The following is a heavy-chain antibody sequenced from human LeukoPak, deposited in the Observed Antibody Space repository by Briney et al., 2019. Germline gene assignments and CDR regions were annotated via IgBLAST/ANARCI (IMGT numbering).Heavy chain of an antibody. Sequence: GASVKVSCKASGYTFTSFGVSWVRQAPGQGLEWMGWISPYNGNTDYAQKFQGRVTMTTDTSTSTAYMELRSLRSDDTAVYYYARDPRRGSNGWYYFDWWGQGTLVTVSS. D-gene: IGHD6-19*01. CDR3: ARDPRRGSNGWYYFDW. CDR2: ISPYNGNT. V-gene: IGHV1-18*01. CDR1: GYTFTSFG. J-gene: IGHJ4*02.